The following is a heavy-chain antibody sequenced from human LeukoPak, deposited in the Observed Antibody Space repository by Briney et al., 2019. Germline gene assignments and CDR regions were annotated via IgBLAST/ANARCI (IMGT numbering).Heavy chain of an antibody. CDR3: AREEQWLGLDY. J-gene: IGHJ4*02. CDR2: INHSGST. D-gene: IGHD6-19*01. CDR1: GGSFSGCY. V-gene: IGHV4-34*01. Sequence: SETLSLTCAVYGGSFSGCYWSWIRQPPGKGLEWIGEINHSGSTNYNPSLKSRVTISVDTSKNQFSLKLSSVTAADTAVYYCAREEQWLGLDYWGQGTLVTVSS.